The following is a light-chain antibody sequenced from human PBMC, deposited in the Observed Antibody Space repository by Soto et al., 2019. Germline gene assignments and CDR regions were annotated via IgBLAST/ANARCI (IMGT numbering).Light chain of an antibody. CDR2: DTT. CDR1: TGAVTNGHY. Sequence: QAVVTQEPSLTVSPGGTVTLTCGSSTGAVTNGHYPYWFQQKPGQAPRTLTYDTTNRHSWTPARFSGSLLGGKAALTLSGAQTEDEDEYYCLLSYNGPYVFGTGTKVTVL. J-gene: IGLJ1*01. V-gene: IGLV7-46*01. CDR3: LLSYNGPYV.